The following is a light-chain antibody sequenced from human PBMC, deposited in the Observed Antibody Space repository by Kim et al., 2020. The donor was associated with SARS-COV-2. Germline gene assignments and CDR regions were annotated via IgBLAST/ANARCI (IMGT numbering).Light chain of an antibody. CDR2: GAS. V-gene: IGKV3-20*01. Sequence: EIVLTQSPGTLSLSPGQRATLSCRASQSVSSSYLAWYQQKPGQAPRLLIYGASSRATGIPDRFSGSGSGTDFTLTISRLEPEDFAVYYCHLLSTFGQGTKVEIK. CDR3: HLLST. J-gene: IGKJ1*01. CDR1: QSVSSSY.